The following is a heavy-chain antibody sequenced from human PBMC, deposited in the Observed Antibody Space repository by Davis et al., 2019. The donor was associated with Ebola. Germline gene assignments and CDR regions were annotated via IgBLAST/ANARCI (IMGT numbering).Heavy chain of an antibody. CDR3: ARGGLDIWFGEFTFDY. J-gene: IGHJ4*02. CDR1: RGSVSGYY. D-gene: IGHD3-10*01. Sequence: SDTLSPTFHLLRGSVSGYYWNWIRQPPRKGLEWIGEINHSGSTNYNPSLKSRVTISVDTSKNQFSLKLSSVTAADTAVYYCARGGLDIWFGEFTFDYWGQGTLVTVSS. CDR2: INHSGST. V-gene: IGHV4-34*01.